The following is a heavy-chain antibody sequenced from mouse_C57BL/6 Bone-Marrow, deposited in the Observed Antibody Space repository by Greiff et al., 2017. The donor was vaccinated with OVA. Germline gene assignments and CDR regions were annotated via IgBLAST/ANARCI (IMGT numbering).Heavy chain of an antibody. CDR1: GFTFSSYA. D-gene: IGHD4-1*01. Sequence: VQLKQSGGGLVKPGGSLKLSCAASGFTFSSYAMSWVRQTPEKRLEWVATISDGGSYTYYPDHVKGRFTISRDNAKNNLYLQMSHLKSEYTAMYYCARELTGTRFDYWGQGTTLTVSS. CDR3: ARELTGTRFDY. CDR2: ISDGGSYT. J-gene: IGHJ2*01. V-gene: IGHV5-4*01.